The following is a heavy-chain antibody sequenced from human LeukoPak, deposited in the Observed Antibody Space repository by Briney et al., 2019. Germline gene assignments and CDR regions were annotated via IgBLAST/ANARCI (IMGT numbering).Heavy chain of an antibody. D-gene: IGHD5-24*01. CDR2: TYPDDSDT. CDR3: ARGSFGFNFLMNDPPDY. J-gene: IGHJ4*02. Sequence: GESLKISCRAPGYNFATYWIGWVRQIPGKGLEWMGITYPDDSDTRYSPSFQGQVTISADKSISTTYLQWSSLKASDTAMYYCARGSFGFNFLMNDPPDYWGQGTLVTVSS. V-gene: IGHV5-51*01. CDR1: GYNFATYW.